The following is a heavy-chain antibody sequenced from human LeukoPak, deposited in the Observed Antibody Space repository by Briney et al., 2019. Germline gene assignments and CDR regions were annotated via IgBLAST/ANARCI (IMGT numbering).Heavy chain of an antibody. V-gene: IGHV1-2*02. J-gene: IGHJ4*02. D-gene: IGHD6-6*01. CDR2: INPNSGGT. CDR3: ARDRLTRGSSSFDY. CDR1: GYTFTAYY. Sequence: GASVTVSCKASGYTFTAYYMHWVRQAPGRGLEWMGWINPNSGGTDYAQNFQGRVTMTRDTSITTVYMELNRLTSNDTAVYYCARDRLTRGSSSFDYWGQGTLVTVSS.